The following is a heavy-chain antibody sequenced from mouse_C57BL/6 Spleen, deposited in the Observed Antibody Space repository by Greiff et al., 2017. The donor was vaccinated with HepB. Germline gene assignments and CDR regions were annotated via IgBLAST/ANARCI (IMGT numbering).Heavy chain of an antibody. CDR3: ARNYGNTGYYAMDY. J-gene: IGHJ4*01. CDR1: GYTFTDYY. Sequence: EVQLQQSGPELVKPGASVKISCKASGYTFTDYYMNWVKQSHGKSLEWFGDINPNNGGTNYNHKFKGTVTLTVDNSSSTAYMEIRSLTSEDSAVYYCARNYGNTGYYAMDYWGQGTSVTVSS. D-gene: IGHD2-1*01. V-gene: IGHV1-26*01. CDR2: INPNNGGT.